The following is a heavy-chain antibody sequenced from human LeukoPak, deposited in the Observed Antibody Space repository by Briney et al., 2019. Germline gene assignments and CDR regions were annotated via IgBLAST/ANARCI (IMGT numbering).Heavy chain of an antibody. V-gene: IGHV3-23*01. CDR3: AREWGSSSSPTFDY. Sequence: GGPLRLSCAASGFTFSSYAMSWVRQAPGKGLEWVPAISGSGGSTYYADSVKGRFAISRDNSKNTLYLQMNSLRAEDTAVYYCAREWGSSSSPTFDYWGQGTLVTVSS. D-gene: IGHD6-6*01. CDR1: GFTFSSYA. J-gene: IGHJ4*02. CDR2: ISGSGGST.